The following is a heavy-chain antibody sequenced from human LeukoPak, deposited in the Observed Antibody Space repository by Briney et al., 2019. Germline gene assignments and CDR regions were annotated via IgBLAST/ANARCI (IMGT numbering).Heavy chain of an antibody. V-gene: IGHV3-48*03. D-gene: IGHD3-10*01. Sequence: GGSLRLSCAASGFTFSSYEMNWVRQAPGKGLEWVSYISSSGSTIYYADSVKGRFTISRDNAKNSLYLQMNSLRAEDTAVYYCARAGGSSWPFDYWGKGTLVTVSS. CDR1: GFTFSSYE. J-gene: IGHJ4*02. CDR3: ARAGGSSWPFDY. CDR2: ISSSGSTI.